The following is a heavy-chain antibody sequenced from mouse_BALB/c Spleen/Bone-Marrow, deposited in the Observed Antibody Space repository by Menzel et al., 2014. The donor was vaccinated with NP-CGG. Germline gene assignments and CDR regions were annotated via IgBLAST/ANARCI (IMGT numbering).Heavy chain of an antibody. V-gene: IGHV1-66*01. J-gene: IGHJ2*01. CDR1: GYSFTSYY. CDR3: ARDWDEYYFDY. D-gene: IGHD4-1*01. CDR2: IFPGSDNT. Sequence: QVQLQQSGPELVKPGASVKMSCKASGYSFTSYYIHWVKQRPGQGLEWIGWIFPGSDNTKYNEKFKGKATLTADTSSSTAHMHLSSLTSEDTAVYFCARDWDEYYFDYWGQGTTLTVSS.